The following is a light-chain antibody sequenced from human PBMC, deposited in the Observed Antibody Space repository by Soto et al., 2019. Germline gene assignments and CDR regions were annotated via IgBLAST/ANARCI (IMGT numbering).Light chain of an antibody. J-gene: IGKJ1*01. CDR3: QQYVSSPGT. V-gene: IGKV3-20*01. CDR2: GAS. Sequence: EIVLTQSPGTLSLSPGERATLPCRASQSVSSTYLAWYQQKPGQAPRLLIYGASSRATGIPDRFSGSGSGTDFTLTISRLEPEDFAVYYCQQYVSSPGTFGQGTKVEIK. CDR1: QSVSSTY.